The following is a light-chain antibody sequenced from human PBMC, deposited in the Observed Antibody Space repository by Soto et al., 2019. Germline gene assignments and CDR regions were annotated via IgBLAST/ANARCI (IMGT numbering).Light chain of an antibody. Sequence: DIQMTQSPSTLSASVGDRVTITCRASQTISNWLAWYQQKPGKAPKVLISDASTLDGGVPSRFSGRRSGTDFTLTISSLQPSDFATYYCQQYNTYPLTFGGGTKVEI. CDR3: QQYNTYPLT. CDR1: QTISNW. J-gene: IGKJ4*01. V-gene: IGKV1-5*01. CDR2: DAS.